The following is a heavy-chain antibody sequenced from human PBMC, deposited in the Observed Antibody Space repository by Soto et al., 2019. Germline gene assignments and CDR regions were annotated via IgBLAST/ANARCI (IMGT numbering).Heavy chain of an antibody. D-gene: IGHD5-12*01. Sequence: GGSLRLSCAASGFTFSSYSMNWVRQAPGKGLEWVSYISSSSSTIYYADSVKGRFTISSDNAKNSLYLQMNSLRAEDTAVYYCARDHAEYSGYDNGYWGQGTLVTVSS. V-gene: IGHV3-48*01. J-gene: IGHJ4*02. CDR1: GFTFSSYS. CDR2: ISSSSSTI. CDR3: ARDHAEYSGYDNGY.